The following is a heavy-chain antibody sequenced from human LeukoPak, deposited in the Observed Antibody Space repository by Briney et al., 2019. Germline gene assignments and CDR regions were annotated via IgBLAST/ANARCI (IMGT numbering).Heavy chain of an antibody. V-gene: IGHV1-69*06. CDR3: ESRTSLRYNWFDP. J-gene: IGHJ5*02. D-gene: IGHD2-2*01. CDR1: GGNFSSYA. CDR2: IIPIFGTA. Sequence: SVKVSCKASGGNFSSYAISWVRQAPGQGLEGMGGIIPIFGTANYAQKFHGRITITADKSTSTAYMELSSLRSEDTAVYYCESRTSLRYNWFDPWGQGTLVTVS.